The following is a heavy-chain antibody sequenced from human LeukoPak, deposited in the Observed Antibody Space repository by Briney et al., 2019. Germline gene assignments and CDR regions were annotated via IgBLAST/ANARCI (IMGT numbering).Heavy chain of an antibody. CDR2: ISAYNGNT. CDR3: ARKSGGDSH. CDR1: GYSFTSYG. J-gene: IGHJ4*02. V-gene: IGHV1-18*01. D-gene: IGHD2-21*02. Sequence: ASVKVSCKASGYSFTSYGVSWVRQAPGHGLEWMGWISAYNGNTNYAQKLQGRVAMTADTSTSTAYMELRNLRSDDTAVYYCARKSGGDSHWGQGTLVTVSS.